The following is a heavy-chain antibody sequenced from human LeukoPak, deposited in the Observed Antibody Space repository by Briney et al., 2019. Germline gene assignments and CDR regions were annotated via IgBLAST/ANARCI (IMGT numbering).Heavy chain of an antibody. CDR3: ARDPIVVPAAIHYYYYGMDV. Sequence: ASVKVSCKASGGTFSSYAISWVRQAPGQGLEWMGGIIPIFGTANYAQKFQGRVTITADESTSTAYMELSSLRSGDTAVYYCARDPIVVPAAIHYYYYGMDVWGQGTRSPSP. V-gene: IGHV1-69*13. D-gene: IGHD2-2*01. CDR2: IIPIFGTA. CDR1: GGTFSSYA. J-gene: IGHJ6*02.